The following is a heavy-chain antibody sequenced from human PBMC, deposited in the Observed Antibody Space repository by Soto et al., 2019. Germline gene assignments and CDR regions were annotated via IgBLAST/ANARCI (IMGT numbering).Heavy chain of an antibody. D-gene: IGHD3-3*01. J-gene: IGHJ6*02. CDR2: ISAYNGNT. CDR1: GYTFTSYG. V-gene: IGHV1-18*04. Sequence: QVQLVQSGAEVKKPGASVKVSCKASGYTFTSYGISWVRQAPGQGLEWMGGISAYNGNTNYAQKLQGRVTMTTDTSTSTAYMELRSLRSDDTVVYYCARDHYDFWCGYYIKDYYFGMDVWGQVTTVTVSS. CDR3: ARDHYDFWCGYYIKDYYFGMDV.